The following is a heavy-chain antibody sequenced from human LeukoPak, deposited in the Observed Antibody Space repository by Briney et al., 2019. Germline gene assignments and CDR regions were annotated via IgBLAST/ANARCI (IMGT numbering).Heavy chain of an antibody. V-gene: IGHV3-30*02. D-gene: IGHD3-10*01. CDR3: AKDSITMVRGIAY. CDR2: IRYDGSNK. Sequence: GGTLRLSCAASGFTFSSYGMHWVRQAPGRGVEWVAFIRYDGSNKYYADSVKGRFTISRDNSKNTLYLQMNSLRAEDTAVYYCAKDSITMVRGIAYWGQGTLVTVSS. CDR1: GFTFSSYG. J-gene: IGHJ4*02.